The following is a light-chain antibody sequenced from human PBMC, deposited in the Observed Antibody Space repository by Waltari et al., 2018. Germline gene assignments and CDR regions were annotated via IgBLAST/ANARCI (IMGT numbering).Light chain of an antibody. J-gene: IGKJ3*01. V-gene: IGKV1-5*03. CDR1: QSISIC. CDR3: QKYSTAPYT. CDR2: PAS. Sequence: DFPMPQSPSTLPASVEDRVTVTCRASQSISICLAWYQQKPGKAPKLLIYPASSLESGVPSRFSGSGSGTDFTLTISSLQPEDVATYYCQKYSTAPYTFGPGTKVGIK.